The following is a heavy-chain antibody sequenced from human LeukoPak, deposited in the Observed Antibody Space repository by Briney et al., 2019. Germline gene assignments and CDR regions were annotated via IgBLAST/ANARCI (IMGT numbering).Heavy chain of an antibody. CDR3: ARGRGDRQQLVGDY. CDR2: IYYSGST. V-gene: IGHV4-59*12. CDR1: GGSISSYY. Sequence: PSETLSLTCTVSGGSISSYYWSWIRQPPGKGLEWIGYIYYSGSTNYNPSLKSRVTISVDTSKNQFSLKLSSVTAADTAVYYCARGRGDRQQLVGDYWGQGTLVTVSS. J-gene: IGHJ4*02. D-gene: IGHD6-13*01.